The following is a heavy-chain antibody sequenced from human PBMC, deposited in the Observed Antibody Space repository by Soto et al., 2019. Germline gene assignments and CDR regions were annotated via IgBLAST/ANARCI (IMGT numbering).Heavy chain of an antibody. D-gene: IGHD2-2*01. CDR1: GYTFTSYG. CDR2: ISAYNGNT. V-gene: IGHV1-18*01. Sequence: ASVKVSCKASGYTFTSYGISWVRQAPGQGLEWMGWISAYNGNTNYAQKLQGRVTMTTDTSTSTAYMELRSLRSDDTAVYYCARGGYCSSTSCYEWRGWFDPWGQGTLVTVSS. CDR3: ARGGYCSSTSCYEWRGWFDP. J-gene: IGHJ5*02.